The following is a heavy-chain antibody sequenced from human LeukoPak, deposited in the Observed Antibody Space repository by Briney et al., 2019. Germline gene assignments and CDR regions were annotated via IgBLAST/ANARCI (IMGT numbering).Heavy chain of an antibody. CDR3: AREWELLDWYAFDI. V-gene: IGHV1-18*04. CDR2: ISAYNGNT. CDR1: GYTFTGYY. D-gene: IGHD1-26*01. Sequence: ASVKVSCKASGYTFTGYYMHWVRQAPGQGLEWMGWISAYNGNTNYAQKLQGRVTMTTDTSTSTAYMGLRSLRSDDTAVYYCAREWELLDWYAFDIWGQGTMVTVSS. J-gene: IGHJ3*02.